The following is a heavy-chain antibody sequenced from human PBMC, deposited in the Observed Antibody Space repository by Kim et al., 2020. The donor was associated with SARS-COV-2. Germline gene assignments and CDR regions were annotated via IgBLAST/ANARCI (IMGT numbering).Heavy chain of an antibody. J-gene: IGHJ6*02. CDR1: GYSFISYW. CDR2: IYPGDSDT. V-gene: IGHV5-51*01. Sequence: GESLKISCKGSGYSFISYWIGWVRQMPGKGLEWMGIIYPGDSDTRYSPSFQGQVTISADKSISTAYLQWSSLKASDTAMYYCARPQWELRGSYYYYYGMDVWGQGTTVTVSS. CDR3: ARPQWELRGSYYYYYGMDV. D-gene: IGHD1-26*01.